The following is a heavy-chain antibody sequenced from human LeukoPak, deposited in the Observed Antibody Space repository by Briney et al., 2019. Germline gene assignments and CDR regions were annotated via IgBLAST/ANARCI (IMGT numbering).Heavy chain of an antibody. Sequence: ASVKVSCKASGYTFTSYDISWVRQAPGQGLEWMGGIIPIFGTANYAQKFQGRVTITADESTSTAYMELSSLRSEDTAVYYCARTGDSSGYYEGYFDYWGQGTLVTVSS. V-gene: IGHV1-69*13. D-gene: IGHD3-22*01. CDR3: ARTGDSSGYYEGYFDY. CDR1: GYTFTSYD. J-gene: IGHJ4*02. CDR2: IIPIFGTA.